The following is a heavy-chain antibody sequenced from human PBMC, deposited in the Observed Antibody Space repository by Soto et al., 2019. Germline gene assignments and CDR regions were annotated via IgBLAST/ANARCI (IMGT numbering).Heavy chain of an antibody. D-gene: IGHD6-19*01. V-gene: IGHV1-69*06. CDR3: ARDRIEVAGNDAFAI. J-gene: IGHJ3*02. CDR2: IIPILGTA. Sequence: QVQLVQSGAEVKKPGSSVKVSFKASVGTFSSYAISWVRQAPGQALASMGGIIPILGTANYAQKFQGRVTITAYKSTSTAYMELSSLRSEDTAVYSCARDRIEVAGNDAFAIWGQGAMVAVSS. CDR1: VGTFSSYA.